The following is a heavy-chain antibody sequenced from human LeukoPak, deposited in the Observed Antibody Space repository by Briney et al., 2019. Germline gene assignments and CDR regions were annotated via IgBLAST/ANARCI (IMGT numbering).Heavy chain of an antibody. D-gene: IGHD4-23*01. CDR1: GFTFSSYA. CDR2: ISYDGSNE. V-gene: IGHV3-30-3*01. J-gene: IGHJ4*02. CDR3: AREGQSPGYGGKPGDD. Sequence: GRSLRLSCAASGFTFSSYAMHWVRQAPGKGLEWVAVISYDGSNEYYADSVKGRFTLSRDNSKNTLYLQMNSLRAEDTAVYYCAREGQSPGYGGKPGDDWGQGTLVIVSS.